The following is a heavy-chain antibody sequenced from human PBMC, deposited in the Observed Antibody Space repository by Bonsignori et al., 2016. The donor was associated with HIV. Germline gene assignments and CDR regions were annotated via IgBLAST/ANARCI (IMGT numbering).Heavy chain of an antibody. CDR2: ISWNSGSI. V-gene: IGHV3-9*01. D-gene: IGHD3-10*01. Sequence: WIRQPPGKGLEWVSGISWNSGSIGYADSVKGRFTISRDNAKNSLYLQMNSLRAEDTALYYCAKDIRYYGSGSSAWAFDIWGQGTMVTVSS. CDR3: AKDIRYYGSGSSAWAFDI. J-gene: IGHJ3*02.